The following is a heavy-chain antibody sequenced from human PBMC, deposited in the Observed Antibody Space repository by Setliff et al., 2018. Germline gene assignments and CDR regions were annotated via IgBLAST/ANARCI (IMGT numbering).Heavy chain of an antibody. CDR1: GGSISSSN. D-gene: IGHD3-3*01. CDR3: AGSRAWIPFLES. J-gene: IGHJ5*02. Sequence: ETLSLTCTVSGGSISSSNWWTWVRQAPGKGLEWVSSISATNTYITYADSVKGRFTISRDNAKNSLYLQMDSLRAEDTAVYYCAGSRAWIPFLESWGQGTLVTVSS. V-gene: IGHV3-21*03. CDR2: ISATNTYI.